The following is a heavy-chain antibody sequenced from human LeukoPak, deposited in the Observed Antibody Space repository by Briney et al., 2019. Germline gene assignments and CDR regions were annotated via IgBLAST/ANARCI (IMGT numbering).Heavy chain of an antibody. V-gene: IGHV4-30-4*08. D-gene: IGHD2-2*01. CDR1: GGSISSANHF. Sequence: SQTLSLTCTVSGGSISSANHFWSWVRQSRGEGLEWIGYIHYDGRAHYNPSLKSRVSMSLDTSKNQFPLSLSSVTPADTAIYYCAREVITPGDSDGFDLWGQGTMVSVSS. J-gene: IGHJ3*01. CDR3: AREVITPGDSDGFDL. CDR2: IHYDGRA.